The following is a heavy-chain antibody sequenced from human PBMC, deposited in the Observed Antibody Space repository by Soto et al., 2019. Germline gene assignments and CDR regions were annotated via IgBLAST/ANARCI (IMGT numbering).Heavy chain of an antibody. J-gene: IGHJ4*02. D-gene: IGHD3-22*01. CDR3: ARDGDTSGYYYFDY. CDR1: GGSVSSGSYY. V-gene: IGHV4-61*01. Sequence: QVQLQESGPGLVKPSETLSLTCTVSGGSVSSGSYYWTWMRQPPGKGLEWIGYINYSGSTSYNTALKGRVAISVDTSKKQFSLKVSSVTAADTAVYYCARDGDTSGYYYFDYWGQGTLVTVSS. CDR2: INYSGST.